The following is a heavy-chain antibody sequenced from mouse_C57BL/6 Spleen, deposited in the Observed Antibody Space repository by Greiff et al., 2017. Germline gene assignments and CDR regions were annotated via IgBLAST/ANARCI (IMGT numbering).Heavy chain of an antibody. V-gene: IGHV5-17*01. CDR2: ISSGSSTI. CDR1: GFTFSDYG. J-gene: IGHJ1*03. CDR3: ARDGCYLYWYFDV. Sequence: EVKLMESGGGLVKPGGSLKLSCAASGFTFSDYGMHWVRQAPEKGLEWVAYISSGSSTIYYADTVKGRFTISRDNAKNTLFLQMTSLRSEDTAMYYCARDGCYLYWYFDVWGTGTTVTVSS. D-gene: IGHD2-3*01.